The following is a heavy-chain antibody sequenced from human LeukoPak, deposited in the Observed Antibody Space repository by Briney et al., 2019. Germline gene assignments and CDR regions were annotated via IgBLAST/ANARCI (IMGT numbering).Heavy chain of an antibody. J-gene: IGHJ4*02. CDR1: NVSISIGSHY. V-gene: IGHV4-61*02. D-gene: IGHD6-19*01. Sequence: SQTLSLTCTVSNVSISIGSHYWNWLRQPAGKGLEWIGRIYAAGRINYNPSLRSRVTISVDTSKNRFSLRLSSVTATDTGVYYCASDHSGWLGLGYWGQGTLVSVSS. CDR2: IYAAGRI. CDR3: ASDHSGWLGLGY.